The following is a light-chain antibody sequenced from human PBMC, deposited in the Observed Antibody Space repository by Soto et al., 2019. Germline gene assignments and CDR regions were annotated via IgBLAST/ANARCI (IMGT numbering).Light chain of an antibody. CDR2: LRS. J-gene: IGKJ2*01. V-gene: IGKV2-28*01. Sequence: DIVMTQSPLSLPVTPGEPASISCRSSQSLLHTNGYNYLDWYLQKPGQSPQLLIYLRSNRASGVHDRFSGSGSGTDFTLKISRVEAEDVGVYYCMQALHTPYTFGQGTKLEIK. CDR3: MQALHTPYT. CDR1: QSLLHTNGYNY.